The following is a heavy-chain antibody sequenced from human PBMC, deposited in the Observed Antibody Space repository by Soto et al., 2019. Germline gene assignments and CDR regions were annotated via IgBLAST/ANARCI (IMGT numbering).Heavy chain of an antibody. J-gene: IGHJ6*02. V-gene: IGHV3-74*01. Sequence: GGSLRLSCVASGFTFSTYWMDWVRQDPGKGLVWLSRINSDGSSTDYADSVKGRFTISRDNSKNTLYLQMNSLRAEDTAVYYCARDPSHYDFWSGCYYYYGMDVWGQGTTVTVSS. CDR1: GFTFSTYW. CDR3: ARDPSHYDFWSGCYYYYGMDV. D-gene: IGHD3-3*01. CDR2: INSDGSST.